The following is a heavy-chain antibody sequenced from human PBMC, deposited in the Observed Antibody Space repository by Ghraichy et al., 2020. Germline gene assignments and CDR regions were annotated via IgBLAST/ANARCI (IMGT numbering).Heavy chain of an antibody. D-gene: IGHD3-16*02. CDR3: AKVEGSYRPIRGNPLPY. Sequence: GGSLRLSCAASGFTFSSYAMSWVRQAPGKGLEWVSAISGSGGSTYYADSVKGRFTISRDNSKNTLYLQMNSLRAEDTAVYYCAKVEGSYRPIRGNPLPYWGQGTLVTVSS. J-gene: IGHJ4*02. V-gene: IGHV3-23*01. CDR1: GFTFSSYA. CDR2: ISGSGGST.